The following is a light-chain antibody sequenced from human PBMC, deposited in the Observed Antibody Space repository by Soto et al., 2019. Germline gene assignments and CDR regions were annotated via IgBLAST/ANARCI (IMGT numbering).Light chain of an antibody. V-gene: IGLV2-8*01. CDR2: EVS. Sequence: QSALTQPPSASGSPGQSVTISCTGTSSDVGGYNYASWYQQHPGKAPKLMIYEVSKRPSGVPDRFSGSKSGNTASLTVSGLQAEDEADYYCSSYAXSNNFVFGTGTKVTVL. J-gene: IGLJ1*01. CDR1: SSDVGGYNY. CDR3: SSYAXSNNFV.